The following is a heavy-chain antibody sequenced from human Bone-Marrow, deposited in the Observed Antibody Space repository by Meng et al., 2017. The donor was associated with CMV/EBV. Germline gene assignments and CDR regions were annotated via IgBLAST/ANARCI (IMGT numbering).Heavy chain of an antibody. Sequence: SETLSLTCTVSGGSISSSSYYWGWIRQPPGKGLEWIGSIYYSGSTYYNPSLKSRVTISVDTSKNQFSLKLSSVTAADTAVYYCAKETNREIYDSSGYPVPGMDVWGQGTTVTVSS. J-gene: IGHJ6*02. CDR3: AKETNREIYDSSGYPVPGMDV. D-gene: IGHD3-22*01. CDR1: GGSISSSSYY. V-gene: IGHV4-39*02. CDR2: IYYSGST.